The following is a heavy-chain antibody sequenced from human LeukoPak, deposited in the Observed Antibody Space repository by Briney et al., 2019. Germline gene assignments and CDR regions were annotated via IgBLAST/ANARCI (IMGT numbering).Heavy chain of an antibody. CDR1: GFTFSSYG. CDR2: IRYDGSNK. V-gene: IGHV3-30*02. Sequence: PGGSLRLSCAASGFTFSSYGMHWVRQAPGKGLEWVAFIRYDGSNKYYADSVKGRFTISRDNSKNTLYLQMNSLRAEDTAVYYCAKDWLTMYYDFWSGPNGMADYWGQGTLVTVSS. D-gene: IGHD3-3*01. J-gene: IGHJ4*02. CDR3: AKDWLTMYYDFWSGPNGMADY.